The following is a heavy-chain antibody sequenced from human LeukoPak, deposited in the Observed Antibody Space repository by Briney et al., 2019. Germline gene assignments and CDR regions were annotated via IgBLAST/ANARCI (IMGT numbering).Heavy chain of an antibody. CDR2: ILTSGST. V-gene: IGHV4-4*09. CDR1: GGSISSYH. CDR3: ARVSPPNWSDAEYCGGDCSFDY. D-gene: IGHD2-21*02. Sequence: PSETLSLTCTVSGGSISSYHWSWVRQPPGKGLEWIGYILTSGSTNYNPSLKSRLTISVDTSKNQFTLKVNSVTAADTAVYYCARVSPPNWSDAEYCGGDCSFDYWGQGTLVTVSS. J-gene: IGHJ4*02.